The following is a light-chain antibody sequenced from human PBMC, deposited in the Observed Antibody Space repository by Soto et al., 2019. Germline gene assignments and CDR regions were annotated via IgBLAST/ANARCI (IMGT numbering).Light chain of an antibody. CDR3: QSYDSSSPYV. CDR1: SSNIGAGYD. Sequence: QSVLTQPPSVSGAPGQRVTISCTGSSSNIGAGYDVHWYQQLPGTAPKLLIYGNSNRPSGVPDRFSVSKSGTSASLAITGLQAEDEADYYCQSYDSSSPYVFGTGTKVTVL. V-gene: IGLV1-40*01. J-gene: IGLJ1*01. CDR2: GNS.